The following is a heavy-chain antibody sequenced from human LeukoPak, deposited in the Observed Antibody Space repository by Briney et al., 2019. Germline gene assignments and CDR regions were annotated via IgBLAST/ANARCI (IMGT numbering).Heavy chain of an antibody. CDR1: GGTFSSYA. J-gene: IGHJ5*02. D-gene: IGHD6-19*01. Sequence: ASVKVSCKASGGTFSSYAISWVRQAPGQELEWMGGIIPIFGTANYAQKFQGRVTITADESTSTAYMELSSLRSEDTAVYYCARDGLRYSSGWYWFDPWGQGTLVTVSS. CDR2: IIPIFGTA. V-gene: IGHV1-69*13. CDR3: ARDGLRYSSGWYWFDP.